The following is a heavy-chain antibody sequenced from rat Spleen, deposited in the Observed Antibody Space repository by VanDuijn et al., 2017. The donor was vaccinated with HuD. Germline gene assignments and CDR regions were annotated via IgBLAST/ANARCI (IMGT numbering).Heavy chain of an antibody. CDR3: TTTWNFDY. CDR1: GFTFSDYN. Sequence: EVQLVESGGGLVQPGRSLKLSCVASGFTFSDYNMAWVRQAPKKGLEWVASISTSGGSTYYRDSVKGRFTISRDNPKSTLSLQMDSLRSEDTATYYCTTTWNFDYWGQGVMVTVSS. CDR2: ISTSGGST. J-gene: IGHJ2*01. D-gene: IGHD1-10*01. V-gene: IGHV5S23*01.